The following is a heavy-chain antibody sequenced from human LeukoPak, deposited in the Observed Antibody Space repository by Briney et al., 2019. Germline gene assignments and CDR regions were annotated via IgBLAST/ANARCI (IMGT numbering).Heavy chain of an antibody. D-gene: IGHD6-13*01. J-gene: IGHJ4*01. Sequence: TGGSLRLSCAVSGFRVTNDYMNWVRQAPGKGLEWVSIIYSGGSTYYADSVKSRFTISRDSSNNTLFLQMTNLRADDSGLYYCATDVRSSPLGFWGHGTLVTVSS. CDR3: ATDVRSSPLGF. CDR1: GFRVTNDY. V-gene: IGHV3-66*01. CDR2: IYSGGST.